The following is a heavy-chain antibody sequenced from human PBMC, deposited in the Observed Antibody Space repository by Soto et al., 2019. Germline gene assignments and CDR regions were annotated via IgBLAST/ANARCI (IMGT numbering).Heavy chain of an antibody. D-gene: IGHD3-22*01. CDR3: ARADYYDSSGFYYDC. V-gene: IGHV1-46*01. CDR2: INPSGGST. J-gene: IGHJ4*02. CDR1: GYIFTNHY. Sequence: QVQLVQSGAEVKKPGASVKVSCKASGYIFTNHYIHWVRQAPGQGLEWMGIINPSGGSTNYVQKFQGRTSMTRDPSTSTVYMELSSLRSEDTAVYFCARADYYDSSGFYYDCWGQGTLVTVSS.